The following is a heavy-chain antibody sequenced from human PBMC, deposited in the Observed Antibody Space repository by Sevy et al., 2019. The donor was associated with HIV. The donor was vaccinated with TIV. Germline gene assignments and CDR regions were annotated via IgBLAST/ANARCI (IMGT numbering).Heavy chain of an antibody. J-gene: IGHJ4*02. V-gene: IGHV1-69*13. CDR2: LIPIVGTA. CDR3: ARTYYDSSGYLEPNFDY. D-gene: IGHD3-22*01. CDR1: GGTFSSYA. Sequence: ASVKVSCKASGGTFSSYAISWVRQAPGQGLEWMGGLIPIVGTANYAQKFQGRVTITADESTSTAYMELSSLRSEDTAVYYCARTYYDSSGYLEPNFDYWAQGTLVTVSS.